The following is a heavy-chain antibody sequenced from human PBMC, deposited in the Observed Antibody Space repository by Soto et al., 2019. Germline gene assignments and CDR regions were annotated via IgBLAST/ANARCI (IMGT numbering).Heavy chain of an antibody. CDR3: TRDGDYYDSSGYFDY. CDR1: GFTFGDYA. V-gene: IGHV3-49*04. CDR2: IRSKAYGGTT. Sequence: GVLRLSCTASGFTFGDYAMSWVRQAPGKGLEWVGSIRSKAYGGTTEYAASVKGRFTISRDDSKSIAYLQMNSLKTEDTAVYHCTRDGDYYDSSGYFDYWGQGTLVTVSS. D-gene: IGHD3-22*01. J-gene: IGHJ4*02.